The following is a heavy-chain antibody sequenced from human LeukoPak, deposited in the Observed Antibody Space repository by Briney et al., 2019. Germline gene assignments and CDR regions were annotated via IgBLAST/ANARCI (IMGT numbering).Heavy chain of an antibody. CDR1: GFTFSSYE. CDR3: CGLLPREYYFDY. CDR2: ISSSGSTI. D-gene: IGHD3-10*01. J-gene: IGHJ4*02. V-gene: IGHV3-48*03. Sequence: GGSLRLSRAASGFTFSSYEMNWVRQAPGKGLEWVSYISSSGSTIYYADSVKGRFTISRDNAKNSLYLQMNSLRAEDTAVYYCCGLLPREYYFDYWGQGTLVTVSS.